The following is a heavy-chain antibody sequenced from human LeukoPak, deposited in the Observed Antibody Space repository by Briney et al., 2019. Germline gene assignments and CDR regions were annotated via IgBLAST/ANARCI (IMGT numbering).Heavy chain of an antibody. D-gene: IGHD3-3*01. J-gene: IGHJ4*02. CDR2: IYYSGST. Sequence: SETLSLTCTVSGGSISSSSYYWGWIRQPPGKGLEWIGSIYYSGSTNYNPSLKSRVTILEDKSKNQFSLKLRSVTAADTAVYYCARLSLKVLEWSPTKGKETHYFDYWGQGTLVTVSS. CDR1: GGSISSSSYY. CDR3: ARLSLKVLEWSPTKGKETHYFDY. V-gene: IGHV4-39*07.